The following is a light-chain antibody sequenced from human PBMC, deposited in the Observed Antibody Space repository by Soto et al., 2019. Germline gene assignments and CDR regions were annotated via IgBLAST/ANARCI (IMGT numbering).Light chain of an antibody. J-gene: IGLJ3*02. V-gene: IGLV2-11*01. CDR2: DVN. CDR3: CSYAGTYTGV. CDR1: SSDVGGYNY. Sequence: QSALTQPRSVSGSPGQSVTISCIGTSSDVGGYNYVSWYQQHPGKAPKFMIYDVNKRPSGVPDRFSGSKSGSTASLTISGLQTDDEADYYCCSYAGTYTGVFGGGTKLTVL.